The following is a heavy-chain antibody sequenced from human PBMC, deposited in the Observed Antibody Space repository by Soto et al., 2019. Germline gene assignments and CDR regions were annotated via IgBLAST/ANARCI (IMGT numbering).Heavy chain of an antibody. CDR2: VSTSGAT. Sequence: SETLSLTCTVSDDFISSYYWNWIRQPAGKGLEWIGRVSTSGATNYNPSLESRVTMSVDTSKKQFSLKLTSVTAADTAVYFCARADYEILTGSYAMDVWSQGTTVTVSS. J-gene: IGHJ6*02. V-gene: IGHV4-4*07. CDR1: DDFISSYY. D-gene: IGHD3-9*01. CDR3: ARADYEILTGSYAMDV.